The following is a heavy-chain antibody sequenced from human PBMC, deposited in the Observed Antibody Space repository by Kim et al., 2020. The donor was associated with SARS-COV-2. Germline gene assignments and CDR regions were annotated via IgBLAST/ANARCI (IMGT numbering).Heavy chain of an antibody. D-gene: IGHD3-22*01. Sequence: ASVKVSCKVSGYTLTELSMHWVRQAPGKGLEWMGGFDPEDGETIYAQKFQGRVTMTEDTSTDTAYMELSSLRSEDTAVYYCATGDYYYDSSGTFYYYYGMDVWGPGTTGTVSS. CDR1: GYTLTELS. CDR3: ATGDYYYDSSGTFYYYYGMDV. V-gene: IGHV1-24*01. J-gene: IGHJ6*02. CDR2: FDPEDGET.